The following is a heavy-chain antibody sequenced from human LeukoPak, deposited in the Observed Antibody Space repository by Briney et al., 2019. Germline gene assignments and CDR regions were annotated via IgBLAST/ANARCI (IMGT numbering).Heavy chain of an antibody. V-gene: IGHV3-21*01. CDR3: ARAKVTMLRGVPNCFDP. D-gene: IGHD3-10*01. Sequence: PGGSLRLSCAASGFTFSSYSMNWVRQAPGKGLEWVSSISSSSSYIYYADSVKGRFTISRDSAKNSLYLQMNSLRAEDTAVYYCARAKVTMLRGVPNCFDPWGQGTLVTVSS. CDR2: ISSSSSYI. J-gene: IGHJ5*02. CDR1: GFTFSSYS.